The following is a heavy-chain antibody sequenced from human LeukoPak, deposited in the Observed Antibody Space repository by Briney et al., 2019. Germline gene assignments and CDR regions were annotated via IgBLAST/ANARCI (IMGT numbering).Heavy chain of an antibody. CDR1: GFTFSSYS. CDR2: ISSSSSTT. J-gene: IGHJ4*02. Sequence: GGSLRLSCAASGFTFSSYSMNWVRQAPGKGLEWVSYISSSSSTTYYADSVKGRFTISRDNAKNSLYLQMNSLRAEDTAVYYCARDLRGSYSFDYWGQGTLVTVSS. D-gene: IGHD1-26*01. V-gene: IGHV3-48*01. CDR3: ARDLRGSYSFDY.